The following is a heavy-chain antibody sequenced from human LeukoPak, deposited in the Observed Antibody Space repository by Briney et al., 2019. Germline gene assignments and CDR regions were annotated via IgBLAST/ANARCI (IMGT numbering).Heavy chain of an antibody. CDR1: GITLSNYG. CDR3: AKRSRRRLAQEYYFDY. V-gene: IGHV3-23*01. Sequence: GGSLRLSCAVSGITLSNYGMSWVRQAPGKGLEWVAGISGSGGSTYYADSVKGRFTISRDNSKNTLYLQMNSLRAEDTAVYYCAKRSRRRLAQEYYFDYWGQGTLVTVSS. CDR2: ISGSGGST. D-gene: IGHD3-22*01. J-gene: IGHJ4*02.